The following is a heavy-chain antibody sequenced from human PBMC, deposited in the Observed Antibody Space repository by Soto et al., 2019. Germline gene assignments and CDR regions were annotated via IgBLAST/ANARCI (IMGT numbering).Heavy chain of an antibody. CDR3: VRDDRWAFDF. D-gene: IGHD3-22*01. V-gene: IGHV3-48*02. CDR2: ISIGSGSI. CDR1: GFSFSNYA. Sequence: ESVGGLVQPGGSRRVSCAASGFSFSNYAMNWVRQAPGKGLEWVSYISIGSGSIFYADSVKGRFTISRDDAKNSLYMQMNTLRDEDTAVYYCVRDDRWAFDFWGQGTMVTVSS. J-gene: IGHJ3*01.